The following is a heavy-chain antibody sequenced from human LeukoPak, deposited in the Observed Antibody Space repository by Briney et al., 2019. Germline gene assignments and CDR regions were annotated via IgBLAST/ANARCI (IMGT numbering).Heavy chain of an antibody. CDR1: GFTFSDYG. Sequence: GGSLRLSCAVSGFTFSDYGMDWGCQAPGKGQGWGSYISSSSSTIYHADSVKGRFTISRDNAKNSLYLQMNSLRAEDTAVYYCARSFEARNKRPWGYWGQGTLVTVSS. V-gene: IGHV3-48*04. CDR2: ISSSSSTI. CDR3: ARSFEARNKRPWGY. J-gene: IGHJ4*02. D-gene: IGHD1/OR15-1a*01.